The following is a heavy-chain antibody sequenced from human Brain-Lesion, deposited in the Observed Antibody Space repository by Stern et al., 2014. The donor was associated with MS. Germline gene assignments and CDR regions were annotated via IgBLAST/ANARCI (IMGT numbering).Heavy chain of an antibody. Sequence: QAQLQESGPGLVKPSQTLSLSCTVSGGSISSGGYYWSLIRQPAGKGLGWIGRIFNSGSTSYNPSLQSRVTISQDTSKNQFSPRQNSMTAADTAVYYCARGRVVPGFQYYATDVWGQGPTVIVSS. J-gene: IGHJ6*02. CDR2: IFNSGST. V-gene: IGHV4-61*02. CDR1: GGSISSGGYY. D-gene: IGHD2-2*01. CDR3: ARGRVVPGFQYYATDV.